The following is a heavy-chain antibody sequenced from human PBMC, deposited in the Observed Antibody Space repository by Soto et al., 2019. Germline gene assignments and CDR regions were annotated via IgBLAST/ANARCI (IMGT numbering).Heavy chain of an antibody. CDR1: GGTFSSYA. V-gene: IGHV1-69*13. Sequence: SVKVSCKASGGTFSSYAISWVRQAPGQGLEWMGGIIPIFGTANYAQKFQGRVTITADESTSTAYMELSGLRSEDTAVYYCARVSGRTMKARTYPYYFDYWGQGTLVTVSS. J-gene: IGHJ4*02. D-gene: IGHD3-22*01. CDR3: ARVSGRTMKARTYPYYFDY. CDR2: IIPIFGTA.